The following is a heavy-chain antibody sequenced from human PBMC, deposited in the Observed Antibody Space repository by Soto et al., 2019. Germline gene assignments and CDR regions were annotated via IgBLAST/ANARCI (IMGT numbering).Heavy chain of an antibody. Sequence: QVQLQQWGAGLLKPSETLSLTCAVYGGSFSPYFWSWIRQPPGKGLEWIGQINHSGSTNYNPSLTRRATLSLDTSKNQVSLKLTSVTAADTAVYYCARLASGWQYYYFDFWGRGTPVTVSS. CDR1: GGSFSPYF. CDR2: INHSGST. J-gene: IGHJ2*01. V-gene: IGHV4-34*01. D-gene: IGHD6-19*01. CDR3: ARLASGWQYYYFDF.